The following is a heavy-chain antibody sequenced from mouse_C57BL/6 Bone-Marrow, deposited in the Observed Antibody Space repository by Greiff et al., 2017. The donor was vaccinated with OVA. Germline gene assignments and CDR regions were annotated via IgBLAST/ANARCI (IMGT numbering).Heavy chain of an antibody. CDR2: IDPENGYT. D-gene: IGHD2-1*01. Sequence: VQLQQSGAELVRPGASVKLSCTASGFNIKDDYMPWVQQRPEQGLEWIGWIDPENGYTEYASKFQGKATITADTSTNTAYLQLSSLKSEDTAVYYCTSDGNFDDWGQGTTLTVSS. CDR3: TSDGNFDD. J-gene: IGHJ2*01. V-gene: IGHV14-4*01. CDR1: GFNIKDDY.